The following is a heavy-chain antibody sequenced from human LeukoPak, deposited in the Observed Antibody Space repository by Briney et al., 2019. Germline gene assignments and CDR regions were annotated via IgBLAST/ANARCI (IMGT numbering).Heavy chain of an antibody. CDR3: AASRDGHNSLDY. D-gene: IGHD5-24*01. CDR2: ISAYNGNT. CDR1: GYTFTSYG. V-gene: IGHV1-18*01. J-gene: IGHJ4*02. Sequence: GASVKVSCKASGYTFTSYGISWVRQAPGQGLEWMGWISAYNGNTNYAQKLQGRVTMTTDTSTSTAYMELSSLRSEDTAVYYCAASRDGHNSLDYWGQGTLVTVSS.